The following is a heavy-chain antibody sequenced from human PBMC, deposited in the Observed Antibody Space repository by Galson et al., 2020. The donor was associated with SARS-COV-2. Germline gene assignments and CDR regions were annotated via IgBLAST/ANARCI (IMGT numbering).Heavy chain of an antibody. CDR3: AKEKQVLHLHVYGMVV. Sequence: GGSLRLSCAASGFTFSSYGMHWVRQSPGKGLEWVALISYEGSIKNYADSVKGRFTIARDTSKNTVYLQMNSLRAEDTAVYYCAKEKQVLHLHVYGMVVWGQGTTVTVSS. J-gene: IGHJ6*02. CDR1: GFTFSSYG. D-gene: IGHD3-10*01. CDR2: ISYEGSIK. V-gene: IGHV3-30*18.